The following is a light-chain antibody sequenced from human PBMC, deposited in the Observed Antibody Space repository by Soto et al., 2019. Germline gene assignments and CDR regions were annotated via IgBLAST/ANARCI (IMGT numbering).Light chain of an antibody. CDR2: GAS. J-gene: IGKJ1*01. Sequence: IVMTQSPATLSVSPGERVTLSCRASQSVSTNLAWYQQKPGQAPRLLISGASTRATGIPARFSGSGSGTEFTLTISTLQSEDFALYYCQQYNEWPPWTFGQGTKVEI. CDR3: QQYNEWPPWT. V-gene: IGKV3-15*01. CDR1: QSVSTN.